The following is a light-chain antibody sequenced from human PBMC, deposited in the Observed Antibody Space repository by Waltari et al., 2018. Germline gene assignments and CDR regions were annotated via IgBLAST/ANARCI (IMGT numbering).Light chain of an antibody. Sequence: EIVMTQSPATLSVSPGERATLSCRASQSVSDNLAWYQQKPGQAPRLLIYGASTRATGIPARFSGSGSGTEFTLTISSLQSEDFGVYYCQQYNNWPPWTFGQGTTVEMK. CDR3: QQYNNWPPWT. CDR1: QSVSDN. J-gene: IGKJ1*01. V-gene: IGKV3-15*01. CDR2: GAS.